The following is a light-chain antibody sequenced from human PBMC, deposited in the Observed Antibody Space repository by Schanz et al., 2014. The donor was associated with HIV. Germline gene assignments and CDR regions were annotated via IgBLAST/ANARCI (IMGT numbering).Light chain of an antibody. CDR3: QQSYSATPYT. Sequence: DIQMTQSPSTLSASVGDRITITCRASQSISEWLAWYQQKPGKAPQLLIYASSLLHTGVPSRFSGSGSGTHFTLTITGLQFEDFATYYCQQSYSATPYTFGQGTKVEIK. J-gene: IGKJ2*01. V-gene: IGKV1-5*01. CDR2: ASS. CDR1: QSISEW.